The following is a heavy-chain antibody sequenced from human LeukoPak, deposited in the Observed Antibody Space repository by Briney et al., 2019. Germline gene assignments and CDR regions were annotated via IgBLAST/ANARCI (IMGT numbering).Heavy chain of an antibody. V-gene: IGHV3-20*04. J-gene: IGHJ4*02. D-gene: IGHD6-13*01. CDR2: INWNGGST. CDR3: ARGTVKAAATDFDY. Sequence: AGGSLRLSCAASGFAFDDYGMSWVRQAPGKGLEWVSGINWNGGSTGYADSVKGRFTISRDNAKNSLYLQMNSLRAEDTALYYCARGTVKAAATDFDYWGQGTPVTVSS. CDR1: GFAFDDYG.